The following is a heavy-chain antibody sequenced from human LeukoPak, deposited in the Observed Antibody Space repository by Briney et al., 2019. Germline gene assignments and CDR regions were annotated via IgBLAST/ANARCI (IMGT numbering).Heavy chain of an antibody. V-gene: IGHV3-21*01. CDR2: ISSSSSYI. CDR1: GFTFRDAW. CDR3: ARDSDVDTAMVLYYYYYYGMDV. J-gene: IGHJ6*02. D-gene: IGHD5-18*01. Sequence: GGSLRLSCRTSGFTFRDAWMTWVRQAPGKGLEWVSSISSSSSYIYYADSVKGRFTISRDNAKNSLYLQMNSLRAEDTAVYYCARDSDVDTAMVLYYYYYYGMDVWGQGTTVTVSS.